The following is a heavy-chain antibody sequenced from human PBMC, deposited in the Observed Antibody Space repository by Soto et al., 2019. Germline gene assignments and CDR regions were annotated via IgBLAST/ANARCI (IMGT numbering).Heavy chain of an antibody. CDR2: INPNSGGT. CDR3: ARSTYGSGSYYNGSRRFSNAFDI. Sequence: ASVKVSCKASGYTFTGYYMHWVRQAPGQGLEWMGWINPNSGGTNYAQKFQGWVTMTRDTSISTAYMELSRPRSDDTAVYYCARSTYGSGSYYNGSRRFSNAFDIWGQGTMVTVSS. V-gene: IGHV1-2*04. J-gene: IGHJ3*02. CDR1: GYTFTGYY. D-gene: IGHD3-10*01.